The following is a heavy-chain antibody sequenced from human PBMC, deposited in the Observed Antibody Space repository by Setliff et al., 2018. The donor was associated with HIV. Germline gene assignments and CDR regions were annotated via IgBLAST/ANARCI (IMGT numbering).Heavy chain of an antibody. CDR1: GFTFSRYW. J-gene: IGHJ3*01. D-gene: IGHD6-19*01. CDR3: ARDHTDGWYHGEHAAFDL. V-gene: IGHV3-7*01. Sequence: GGSLRLSCAASGFTFSRYWMSWVRQAPGKGLEWVANIKYDGSYKQYVDSVKGRFTISRDDAKNLLYLQMNSLRAEDTSVYYCARDHTDGWYHGEHAAFDLRGQGTAGTVSS. CDR2: IKYDGSYK.